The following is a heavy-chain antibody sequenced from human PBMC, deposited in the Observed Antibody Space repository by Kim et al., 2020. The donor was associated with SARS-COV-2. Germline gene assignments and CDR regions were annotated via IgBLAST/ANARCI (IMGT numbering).Heavy chain of an antibody. CDR1: DFTLSNYN. V-gene: IGHV3-48*02. Sequence: GGSLRLSCVASDFTLSNYNMKWVRQAPGKGLEWVSYINSVSTLMTYADSVKGRFTISRDNAKNSLYLRISSLRDDDTAVYYCVRGGRKETSGWHYDSWGQGTLVTVPS. CDR3: VRGGRKETSGWHYDS. D-gene: IGHD6-19*01. J-gene: IGHJ4*02. CDR2: INSVSTLM.